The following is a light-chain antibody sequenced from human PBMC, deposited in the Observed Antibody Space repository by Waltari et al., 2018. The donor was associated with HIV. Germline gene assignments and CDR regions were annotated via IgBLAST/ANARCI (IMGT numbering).Light chain of an antibody. Sequence: DIVMTQSPDSLAVSLRARATVTCTSSRTVLYNRNYLAWYQQKPGQAPKVLIYWASTRAFGVPDRFSGSGSGTDFSLTISRVQADDVAIYYCQQYYTLRSTFGGGTKIEI. CDR3: QQYYTLRST. CDR1: RTVLYNRNY. J-gene: IGKJ4*01. V-gene: IGKV4-1*01. CDR2: WAS.